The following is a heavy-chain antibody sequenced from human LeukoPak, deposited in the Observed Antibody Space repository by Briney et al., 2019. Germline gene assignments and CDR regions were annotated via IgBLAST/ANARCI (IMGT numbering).Heavy chain of an antibody. CDR2: IYYSGNT. D-gene: IGHD2-2*01. CDR3: ARHVVSFNWFDP. CDR1: GGSISSYY. J-gene: IGHJ5*02. V-gene: IGHV4-59*08. Sequence: SETLSLTCTVSGGSISSYYWSWIRQPPGKRLERIGYIYYSGNTNYNPSLKSRVTISVDTSKNQFSLKLGSVTAADTAVYYCARHVVSFNWFDPWGQGTPVTVSP.